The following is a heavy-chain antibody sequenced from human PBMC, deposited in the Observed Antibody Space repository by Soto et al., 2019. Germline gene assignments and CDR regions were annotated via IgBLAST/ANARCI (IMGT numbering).Heavy chain of an antibody. D-gene: IGHD6-13*01. CDR3: AASGATRMYSSSWYD. CDR2: IIPIFGTA. J-gene: IGHJ4*02. Sequence: ASVKVSCKASGGTFSSYAISWVRQAPGQGLEWMGGIIPIFGTANYAQKFQGRVTITADESTSTAYMELSSLRSEDTAVYYCAASGATRMYSSSWYDWGQGTLVTVSS. CDR1: GGTFSSYA. V-gene: IGHV1-69*13.